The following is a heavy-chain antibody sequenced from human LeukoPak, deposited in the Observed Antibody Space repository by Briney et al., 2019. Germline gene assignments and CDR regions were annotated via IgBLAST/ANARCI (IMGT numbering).Heavy chain of an antibody. D-gene: IGHD3-16*01. CDR2: ISSSSSYI. CDR1: GSTFSSYS. V-gene: IGHV3-21*01. Sequence: GGSLRLSCAASGSTFSSYSMNWVRQAPGKGLEWVSSISSSSSYIYYADSVKGRFTISRDNAKNSLYLQMNSLRAEDTAVYYCARGVRGTMLTSLGYYYYGMDVWGQGTTVTVSS. J-gene: IGHJ6*02. CDR3: ARGVRGTMLTSLGYYYYGMDV.